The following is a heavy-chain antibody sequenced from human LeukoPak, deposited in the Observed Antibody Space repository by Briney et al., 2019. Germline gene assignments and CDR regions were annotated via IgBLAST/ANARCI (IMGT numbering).Heavy chain of an antibody. CDR1: GFTFTNAW. CDR3: STGGYRKGSDF. J-gene: IGHJ4*02. Sequence: NPGGSLRLSCAASGFTFTNAWMTWVRQPPGQGLEWVGRIRSKTDGGTTDHAAPVKGRFTISRDESKNTLFLQMNSLKTEDTAVYYCSTGGYRKGSDFWGQGTLVTVSS. V-gene: IGHV3-15*01. D-gene: IGHD5-18*01. CDR2: IRSKTDGGTT.